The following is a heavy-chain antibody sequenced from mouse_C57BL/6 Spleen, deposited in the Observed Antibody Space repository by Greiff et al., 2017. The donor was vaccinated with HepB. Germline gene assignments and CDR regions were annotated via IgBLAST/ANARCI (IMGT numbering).Heavy chain of an antibody. Sequence: VQLQQPGAELVRPGSSVKLSCKASGYTFTSYWMHWVKQRPIQGLEWIGNIDPSDSETHYNQKFKDKATLTVDKSSSTAYMQLSSLTSEDSAVYYCERDGNYGYVGVWGRGTTVTVFS. V-gene: IGHV1-52*01. D-gene: IGHD2-1*01. CDR2: IDPSDSET. CDR3: ERDGNYGYVGV. J-gene: IGHJ1*03. CDR1: GYTFTSYW.